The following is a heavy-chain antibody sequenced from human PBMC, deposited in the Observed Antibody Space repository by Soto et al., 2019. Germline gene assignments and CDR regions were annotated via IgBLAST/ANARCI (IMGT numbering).Heavy chain of an antibody. CDR1: GFTFSSYA. Sequence: PGGSLXLSCAASGFTFSSYAMSWVRQAPGKGLEWVSAISGSGGSTYYADSVKGRFTISRDNSKNTLYLQMNSLRAEDTAVYYCAKEGEYDFWSGYCSYWGQGTLVTVSS. CDR2: ISGSGGST. V-gene: IGHV3-23*01. D-gene: IGHD3-3*01. CDR3: AKEGEYDFWSGYCSY. J-gene: IGHJ4*02.